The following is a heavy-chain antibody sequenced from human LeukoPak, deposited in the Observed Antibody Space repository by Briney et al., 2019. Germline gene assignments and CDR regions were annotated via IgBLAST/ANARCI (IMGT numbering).Heavy chain of an antibody. Sequence: PSETLSLTCAVSGYSISSGYYWGWIRQPPGKGLEWSGSIYHSGSTYYNPSLKSRVTISVDTSKNQFSLKLNSVTAADTAVYYGARHRYNHDTGGYAFDCWGQRTVVTVSS. D-gene: IGHD3-22*01. J-gene: IGHJ4*02. CDR1: GYSISSGYY. V-gene: IGHV4-38-2*01. CDR3: ARHRYNHDTGGYAFDC. CDR2: IYHSGST.